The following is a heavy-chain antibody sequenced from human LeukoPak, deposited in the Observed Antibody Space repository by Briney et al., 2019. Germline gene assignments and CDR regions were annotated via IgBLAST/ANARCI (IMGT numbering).Heavy chain of an antibody. CDR3: ARIAGRRPPPYYFDS. D-gene: IGHD6-6*01. CDR2: ISPYDGNT. V-gene: IGHV1-18*01. CDR1: GYTFKSYG. J-gene: IGHJ4*02. Sequence: ASVKVSCKASGYTFKSYGFSWVRQAPGQGLEWMGWISPYDGNTNSAQKLQGRVTMTTDTSTSIVYMELRGLRSDDTAVYYCARIAGRRPPPYYFDSWGQGTLVTVSS.